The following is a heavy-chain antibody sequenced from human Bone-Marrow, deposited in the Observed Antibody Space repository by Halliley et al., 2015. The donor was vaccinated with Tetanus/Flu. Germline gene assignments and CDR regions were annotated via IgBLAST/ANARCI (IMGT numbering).Heavy chain of an antibody. Sequence: SSISSAGSYIFYADSLKGRFTTSRDNVRNSLYLQMNSLRAEDTAVYYCARDPPHDFSNFFDYWGQGTLVTVSS. J-gene: IGHJ4*02. CDR2: ISSAGSYI. D-gene: IGHD4-4*01. V-gene: IGHV3-21*01. CDR3: ARDPPHDFSNFFDY.